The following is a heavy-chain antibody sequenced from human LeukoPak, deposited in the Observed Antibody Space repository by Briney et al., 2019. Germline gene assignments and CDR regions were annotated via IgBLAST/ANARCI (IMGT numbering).Heavy chain of an antibody. CDR3: ARGGGPTITDY. CDR2: IYYSGST. D-gene: IGHD1-14*01. J-gene: IGHJ4*02. CDR1: GGSISSYY. Sequence: PSETLSLTCTVSGGSISSYYWSWIRQPPGKGLEWIGYIYYSGSTNYNPSLKSRVTISVDTSKNQFSLKLSSVTAADTAVYYCARGGGPTITDYWGQGTLVTVSS. V-gene: IGHV4-59*01.